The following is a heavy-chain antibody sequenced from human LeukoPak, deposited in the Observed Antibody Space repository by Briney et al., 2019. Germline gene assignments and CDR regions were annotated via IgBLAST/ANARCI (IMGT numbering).Heavy chain of an antibody. CDR3: ARDLRTTYDY. J-gene: IGHJ4*02. CDR2: IYTSGST. V-gene: IGHV4-61*02. CDR1: GGSISSGSYY. Sequence: SQTLSLTCTVPGGSISSGSYYWSWIRQPAGKGLEWIGRIYTSGSTNYNPSLKSRVTISVDTSKNQFSLKLSSVTAADTAVYYCARDLRTTYDYWGQGTLVTVSS. D-gene: IGHD4/OR15-4a*01.